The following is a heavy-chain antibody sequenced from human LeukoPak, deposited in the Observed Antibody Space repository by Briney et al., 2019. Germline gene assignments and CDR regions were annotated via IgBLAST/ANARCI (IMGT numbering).Heavy chain of an antibody. Sequence: PGGSLRLACAAAGFTVGDYYMTSSRQAPGKGREWIANINQNAYTIYYADSVKCRFTISRDNARNSLFLDMNRLSVEATAVYYCARDRRSPHSAYDWGHLDSWGQGTLVAVSS. CDR1: GFTVGDYY. D-gene: IGHD5-12*01. CDR3: ARDRRSPHSAYDWGHLDS. CDR2: INQNAYTI. V-gene: IGHV3-11*01. J-gene: IGHJ4*02.